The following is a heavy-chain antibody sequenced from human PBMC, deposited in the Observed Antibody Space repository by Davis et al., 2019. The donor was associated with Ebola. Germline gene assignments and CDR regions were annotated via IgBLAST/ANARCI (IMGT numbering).Heavy chain of an antibody. J-gene: IGHJ4*02. V-gene: IGHV1-69*13. CDR3: ATGLVGRDGYNYSPDY. CDR1: GGSFSNYI. Sequence: SVKVSCKASGGSFSNYIISWVRQAPGQGLEWMGGIIPVFETANYVQKFQGRFTITADESRNIVYMELSSLRSEDTAVYFCATGLVGRDGYNYSPDYWGQGSLVTVSS. D-gene: IGHD5-24*01. CDR2: IIPVFETA.